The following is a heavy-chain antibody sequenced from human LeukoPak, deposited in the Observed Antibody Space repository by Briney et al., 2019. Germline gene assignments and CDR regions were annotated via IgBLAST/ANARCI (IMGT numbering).Heavy chain of an antibody. CDR1: GGTFSSYA. Sequence: SVKVSCKASGGTFSSYAISWVRQAPGQGLEWMGGIIPIFGTANYAQKFQGRVTITADESTSTAYMELSSLRSEDTAVYYCASSLLSIRWLQPKYYFDYWGQGTLVTVSS. V-gene: IGHV1-69*13. D-gene: IGHD5-24*01. J-gene: IGHJ4*02. CDR2: IIPIFGTA. CDR3: ASSLLSIRWLQPKYYFDY.